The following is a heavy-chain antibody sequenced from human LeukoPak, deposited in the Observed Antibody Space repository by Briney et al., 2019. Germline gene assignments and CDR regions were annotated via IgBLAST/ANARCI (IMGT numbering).Heavy chain of an antibody. J-gene: IGHJ4*02. D-gene: IGHD3-3*01. CDR1: GFTFSSYG. CDR2: ISSSSSHI. V-gene: IGHV3-21*04. Sequence: GGSLRLSCAASGFTFSSYGMNWVRQAPGKGLEWVSSISSSSSHIYYADSVKGRFTISRDNAKNSLYLQMNSLRAEDTAVYYCAKSTTVTIFGVVISGEYYFDYWGQGTLVTVSS. CDR3: AKSTTVTIFGVVISGEYYFDY.